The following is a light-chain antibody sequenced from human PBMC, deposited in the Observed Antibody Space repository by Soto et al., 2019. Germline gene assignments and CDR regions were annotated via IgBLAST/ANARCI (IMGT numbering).Light chain of an antibody. J-gene: IGLJ1*01. CDR1: SXDIGSYNR. CDR2: EVT. CDR3: SSYAGSNIHYV. V-gene: IGLV2-14*01. Sequence: QSVLTQPDSVSGSPGQSITISCTGTSXDIGSYNRVSWYQQHPGKAPKLIIYEVTDRPSGVSNRFSGSKSGNTASLTISGLQAEDEAEYYCSSYAGSNIHYVFGTGTKVPVL.